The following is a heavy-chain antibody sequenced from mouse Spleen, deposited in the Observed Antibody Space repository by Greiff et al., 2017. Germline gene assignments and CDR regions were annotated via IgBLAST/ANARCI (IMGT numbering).Heavy chain of an antibody. CDR1: GYTFTDYN. CDR2: INPNNGGT. CDR3: AREGYYGYAGFAY. D-gene: IGHD1-2*01. J-gene: IGHJ3*01. Sequence: VQLQQSGPELVKPGASVKMSCKASGYTFTDYNMHWVKQSHGKSLEWIGYINPNNGGTSYNQKFKGKATLTVNKSSSTAYMELRSLTSEDSAVYYCAREGYYGYAGFAYWGQGTLVTVSA. V-gene: IGHV1-22*01.